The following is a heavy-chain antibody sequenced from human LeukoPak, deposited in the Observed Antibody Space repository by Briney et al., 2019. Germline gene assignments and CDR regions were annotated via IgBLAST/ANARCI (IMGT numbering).Heavy chain of an antibody. D-gene: IGHD2-8*01. J-gene: IGHJ4*02. CDR2: ISSSSSYI. CDR1: GFTFSSYS. V-gene: IGHV3-21*01. CDR3: ARVRPYCTNGVCYLDY. Sequence: GGSLRLSCAASGFTFSSYSMNWVRQAPGKGLEWVPSISSSSSYIYYADSVKGRFTISRDNAKNSLYLQMNSLRAEGTAVYYCARVRPYCTNGVCYLDYWGQGTLVTVSS.